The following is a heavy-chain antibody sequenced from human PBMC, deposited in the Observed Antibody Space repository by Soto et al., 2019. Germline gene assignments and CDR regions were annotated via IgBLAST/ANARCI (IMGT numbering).Heavy chain of an antibody. CDR3: AKVAASPRGGSSDY. Sequence: GGSLRLSCAASGLTFSSYAMSWVRQAPGKGLEWVSAISGSGGSTYYADSVKGRFTISRDNSKNTLYLQMNSLRAEDTAVYYCAKVAASPRGGSSDYWGQGTLVTVSS. J-gene: IGHJ4*02. CDR1: GLTFSSYA. D-gene: IGHD6-6*01. V-gene: IGHV3-23*01. CDR2: ISGSGGST.